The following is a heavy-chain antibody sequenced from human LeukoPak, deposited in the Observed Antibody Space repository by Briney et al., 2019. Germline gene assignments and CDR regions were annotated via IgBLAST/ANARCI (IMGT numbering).Heavy chain of an antibody. D-gene: IGHD6-13*01. CDR1: GFTFSSYS. J-gene: IGHJ3*02. V-gene: IGHV3-21*01. Sequence: GGSLRLSCAASGFTFSSYSMNWVRQAPGKGLEWVSSISSSSSYKYYADSVKGRFTIARDNAKNPLYLQMNSLRAEDTAVYYCARSGGSSWYGGAFDIWGQGTMVTVSS. CDR2: ISSSSSYK. CDR3: ARSGGSSWYGGAFDI.